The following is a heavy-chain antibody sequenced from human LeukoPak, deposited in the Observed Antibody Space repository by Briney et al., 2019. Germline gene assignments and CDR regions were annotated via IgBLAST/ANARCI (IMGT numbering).Heavy chain of an antibody. CDR1: GFTFSSYA. J-gene: IGHJ4*02. Sequence: GGSLRLSCAASGFTFSSYAMSWVRQAPGKGLEWVSAISGSGGSTYYADSVKGRFTISRDNSKNTLYLQMNSLRAEDTAVYYCYTYYYDSSGYSPMARYFDYWGQGTLVTVSS. CDR3: YTYYYDSSGYSPMARYFDY. V-gene: IGHV3-23*01. D-gene: IGHD3-22*01. CDR2: ISGSGGST.